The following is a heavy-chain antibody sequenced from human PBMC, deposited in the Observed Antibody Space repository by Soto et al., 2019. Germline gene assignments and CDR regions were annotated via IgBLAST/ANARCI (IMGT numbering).Heavy chain of an antibody. CDR2: INQDGSEK. D-gene: IGHD5-18*01. Sequence: EVQLVESGGGLVQPGVSLRLSCGASGFTFRTYWLSWVRQVPGKGLEWVANINQDGSEKNYVDSVKGRYTISRDNAKNSLYLQMSSLRAEDTALYYCARDGSTSWYSYDYHGMDVWGQGTTVNVSS. J-gene: IGHJ6*02. V-gene: IGHV3-7*05. CDR1: GFTFRTYW. CDR3: ARDGSTSWYSYDYHGMDV.